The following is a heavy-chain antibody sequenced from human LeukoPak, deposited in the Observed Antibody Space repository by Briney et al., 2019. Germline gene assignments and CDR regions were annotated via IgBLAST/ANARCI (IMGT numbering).Heavy chain of an antibody. Sequence: SETLSLTCTVSGGSISSYYWSWIRQPPGKGLEWIGYIYYSGSTNYNPSLKSRVTISVDTSKNQFSLKLSSVTAADTAVYYCAPPGGGVGFHAFDIWGQGKMVPVSS. CDR3: APPGGGVGFHAFDI. J-gene: IGHJ3*02. CDR1: GGSISSYY. CDR2: IYYSGST. D-gene: IGHD2-21*01. V-gene: IGHV4-59*08.